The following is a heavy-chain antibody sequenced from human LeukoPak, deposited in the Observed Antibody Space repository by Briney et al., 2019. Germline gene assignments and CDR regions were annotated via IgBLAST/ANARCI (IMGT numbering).Heavy chain of an antibody. CDR2: IRYDGSDK. D-gene: IGHD3-10*01. Sequence: VIRYDGSDKYYADSVKGRFTISRDNSINTLYLQMNSLRAEDTAIYYCAKGPLRGVTKGPIDFWGQGTLVTVSS. V-gene: IGHV3-33*06. J-gene: IGHJ4*02. CDR3: AKGPLRGVTKGPIDF.